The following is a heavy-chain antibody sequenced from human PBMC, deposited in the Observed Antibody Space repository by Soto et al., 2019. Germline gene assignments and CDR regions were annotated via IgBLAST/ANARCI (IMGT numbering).Heavy chain of an antibody. D-gene: IGHD3-22*01. J-gene: IGHJ4*02. Sequence: QLQLQESGPGLVKPSETLSLTCTVSGGSISSSSYYWGWIRQPPGKGLEWIGSIYYSGSTYYNPSLKSRVTISVDTSKNQFSLKLSSVTAADTAVYYCARHTVGSDYYDRSGYYYLGDYWGQGTLVTVSS. CDR3: ARHTVGSDYYDRSGYYYLGDY. CDR2: IYYSGST. CDR1: GGSISSSSYY. V-gene: IGHV4-39*01.